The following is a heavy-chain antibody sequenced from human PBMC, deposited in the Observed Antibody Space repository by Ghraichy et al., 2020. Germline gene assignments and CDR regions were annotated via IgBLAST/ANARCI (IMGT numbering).Heavy chain of an antibody. V-gene: IGHV3-48*02. CDR3: ARLDIVLMVYALDY. J-gene: IGHJ4*02. CDR1: GFTFSSYS. CDR2: ISSSSSTI. Sequence: GGSLRLSCAASGFTFSSYSMNWVRQAPGKGLEWVSYISSSSSTIYYADSVKGRFTISRDNAKNSLYLQMNSLRDEDTAVYYCARLDIVLMVYALDYWGQGTLVTVSS. D-gene: IGHD2-8*01.